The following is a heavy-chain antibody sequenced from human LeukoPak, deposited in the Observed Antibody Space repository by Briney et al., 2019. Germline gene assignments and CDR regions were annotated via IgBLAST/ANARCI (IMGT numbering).Heavy chain of an antibody. CDR1: GFTFSSYW. CDR3: ARDQLELNFDY. CDR2: INSDGSST. J-gene: IGHJ4*02. D-gene: IGHD1-7*01. Sequence: GGSLRLSCAASGFTFSSYWMHWVRQAPGKGPVWVSRINSDGSSTSYADSMKGRFTISRDNAKNTLYLQMNSLRAEDTAVYYCARDQLELNFDYWGQGTLVTVSS. V-gene: IGHV3-74*01.